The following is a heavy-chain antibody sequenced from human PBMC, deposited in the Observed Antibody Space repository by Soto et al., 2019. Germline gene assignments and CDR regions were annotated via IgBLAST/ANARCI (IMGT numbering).Heavy chain of an antibody. V-gene: IGHV4-59*01. CDR3: ARDVYDLKGENWFDP. Sequence: SETLSLTCTVSGGSISSYYWSWIRQPPGKGLEWIGYIYYSGSTNYNPSLKSRVTISVDTSKNQFSLKLSSVTAADTAVYYCARDVYDLKGENWFDPWGQGTLVTVSS. CDR2: IYYSGST. J-gene: IGHJ5*02. D-gene: IGHD3-3*01. CDR1: GGSISSYY.